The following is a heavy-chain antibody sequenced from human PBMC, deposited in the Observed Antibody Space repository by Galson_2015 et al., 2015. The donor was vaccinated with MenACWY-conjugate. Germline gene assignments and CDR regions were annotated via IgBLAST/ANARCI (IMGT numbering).Heavy chain of an antibody. Sequence: SVKVSCKASGFTFTSSAMQWVRQARGQRLEWIGWIVVGSGNTNYAQKFQERVTITRDMSTSTAYMELSSLRSEDTAVYYCAAGFGVYDYGNYVLNDAFDIWGQGTMVTVSS. CDR2: IVVGSGNT. D-gene: IGHD4-11*01. CDR3: AAGFGVYDYGNYVLNDAFDI. J-gene: IGHJ3*02. V-gene: IGHV1-58*02. CDR1: GFTFTSSA.